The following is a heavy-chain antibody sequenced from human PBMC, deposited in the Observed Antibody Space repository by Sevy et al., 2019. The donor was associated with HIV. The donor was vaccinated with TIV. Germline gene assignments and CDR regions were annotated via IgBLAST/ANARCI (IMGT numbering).Heavy chain of an antibody. CDR3: ARGPLFSPEYCSGGSCPTIDY. CDR2: ISQSGST. J-gene: IGHJ4*02. D-gene: IGHD2-15*01. V-gene: IGHV4-34*01. Sequence: SETLSLTCAVSGVSFSDYYWSWIRQPPGKGLEWIGEISQSGSTNYNPSLKSRVIMSLDTSKNQFSLKLTFVTVADTALYYCARGPLFSPEYCSGGSCPTIDYWGQGTLVTVSS. CDR1: GVSFSDYY.